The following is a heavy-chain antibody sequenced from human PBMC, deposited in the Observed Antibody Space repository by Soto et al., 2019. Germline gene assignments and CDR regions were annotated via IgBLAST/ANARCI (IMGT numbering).Heavy chain of an antibody. CDR3: ARGYY. J-gene: IGHJ4*02. CDR1: GFTFSSYW. Sequence: EVQLVESGGGLVQPGGPRSLSCPASGFTFSSYWMSWARQAPGKGPEWVANIKKDGSDKSYADSVKGRFTISRDNAKNSIYLEMTNLSPEDTAVYYCARGYYWGQGTLVTVSS. D-gene: IGHD1-20*01. V-gene: IGHV3-7*01. CDR2: IKKDGSDK.